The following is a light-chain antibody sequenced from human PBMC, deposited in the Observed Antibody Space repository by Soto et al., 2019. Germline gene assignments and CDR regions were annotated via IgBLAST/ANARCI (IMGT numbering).Light chain of an antibody. CDR1: SSDVGGYTY. CDR3: SSYTGSNPRWM. J-gene: IGLJ3*02. CDR2: EVS. V-gene: IGLV2-14*01. Sequence: QSVLTQPASVSGSPGQSITISCTGTSSDVGGYTYVSWYQHHPGKAPKLMIYEVSNRPSGVSYRFSGSKSGTTASLTITGLRAEDEADYYCSSYTGSNPRWMFGGGTKLTVL.